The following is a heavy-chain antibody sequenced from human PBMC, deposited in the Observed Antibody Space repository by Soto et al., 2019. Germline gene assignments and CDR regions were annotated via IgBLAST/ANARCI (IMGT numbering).Heavy chain of an antibody. D-gene: IGHD3-3*01. Sequence: PSETLSLTCTVSGGSISSSTYYWGWIRQPPGKGLEWIGTVYYSGSTYENPSLKSRVTISVDTSKNHFSLKLSSVTAADTAVYYCARVTEYDFWSGYSFYMDVWGKGTTVTVSS. V-gene: IGHV4-39*02. CDR2: VYYSGST. J-gene: IGHJ6*03. CDR1: GGSISSSTYY. CDR3: ARVTEYDFWSGYSFYMDV.